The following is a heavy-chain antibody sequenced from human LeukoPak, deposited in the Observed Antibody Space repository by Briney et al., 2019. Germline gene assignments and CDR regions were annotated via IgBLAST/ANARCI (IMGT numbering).Heavy chain of an antibody. V-gene: IGHV4-39*01. CDR2: IYSSGST. D-gene: IGHD3-10*01. CDR3: ARQGKIYYGSGSYFGGYFDL. CDR1: GGSISNSGYY. J-gene: IGHJ2*01. Sequence: SETLSLTCTVSGGSISNSGYYWGWIRQPPGKGLEWIGSIYSSGSTYYNPSLKSRVTISVDTSKNQFSLKLSSVTAADTAVYYCARQGKIYYGSGSYFGGYFDLWGRGTLVTVSS.